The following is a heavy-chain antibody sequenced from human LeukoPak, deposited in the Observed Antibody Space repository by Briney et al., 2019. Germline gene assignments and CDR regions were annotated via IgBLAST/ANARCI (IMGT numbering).Heavy chain of an antibody. CDR1: GFTFSSYG. CDR3: AKDRSGYPFDG. Sequence: GGSLRLSCAASGFTFSSYGMHWVRQAPGKGLEWVAFIRYDGSNEYYADSVKGRFTISRDNYKNTLYLQIDRLRAEGTAVYYCAKDRSGYPFDGWGQGSLVTVS. D-gene: IGHD3-22*01. CDR2: IRYDGSNE. J-gene: IGHJ4*02. V-gene: IGHV3-30*02.